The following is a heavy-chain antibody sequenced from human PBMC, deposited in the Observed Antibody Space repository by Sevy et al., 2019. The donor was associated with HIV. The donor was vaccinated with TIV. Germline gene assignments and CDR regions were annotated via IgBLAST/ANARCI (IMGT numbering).Heavy chain of an antibody. Sequence: ASVKVSCKASGGTFSSYGISWVRQAPGEGLEWMGRIIPIFRTANYAQKFQGRVTITADESTSTAYMELSSLRSEDTAVYYCASGRDIVAVPAYYYGMDVWGQGTTVTVSS. D-gene: IGHD2-2*01. CDR2: IIPIFRTA. CDR1: GGTFSSYG. CDR3: ASGRDIVAVPAYYYGMDV. J-gene: IGHJ6*02. V-gene: IGHV1-69*13.